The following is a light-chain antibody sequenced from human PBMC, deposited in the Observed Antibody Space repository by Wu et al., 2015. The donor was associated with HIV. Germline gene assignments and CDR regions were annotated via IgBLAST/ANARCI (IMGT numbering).Light chain of an antibody. CDR2: AAS. J-gene: IGKJ3*01. Sequence: EIVMTQSPATLSVSPGERVTLSCKASQSVSSNLAWYQQKPGQAPRLLIYAASTRAAGIPARFSGSGSGTEFTLTINSMQSGDFAVYYCQQYNTWPLFGPGTKVDIK. CDR1: QSVSSN. CDR3: QQYNTWPL. V-gene: IGKV3-15*01.